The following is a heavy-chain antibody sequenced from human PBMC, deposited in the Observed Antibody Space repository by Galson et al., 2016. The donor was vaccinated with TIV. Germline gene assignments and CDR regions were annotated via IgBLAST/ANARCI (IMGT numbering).Heavy chain of an antibody. CDR1: GFPLSTSGEG. Sequence: PALVKPTQTLTLTCSFSGFPLSTSGEGVARVRQPPGRALEWLALIYWDGDKRHSPPPKSRLTINKDTSKKQVVLTMANMDPLDTATYYCAVARGGGYNFDSWGQGTLVTVSS. V-gene: IGHV2-5*02. D-gene: IGHD3-16*01. CDR2: IYWDGDK. J-gene: IGHJ4*02. CDR3: AVARGGGYNFDS.